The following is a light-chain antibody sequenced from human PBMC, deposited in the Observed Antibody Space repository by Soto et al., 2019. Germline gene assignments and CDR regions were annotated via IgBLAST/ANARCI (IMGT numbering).Light chain of an antibody. J-gene: IGKJ2*01. CDR3: QQFGSSPEYT. CDR1: QSVSSSQ. Sequence: EIVLTQSPGTLSLSPGERATLSCRASQSVSSSQLAWYQQKPGQAPRLLIYGASTTATGIPDRFSGVGSGTDFTLTISRLEPEDFEVYYCQQFGSSPEYTFGQGTKLEVK. V-gene: IGKV3-20*01. CDR2: GAS.